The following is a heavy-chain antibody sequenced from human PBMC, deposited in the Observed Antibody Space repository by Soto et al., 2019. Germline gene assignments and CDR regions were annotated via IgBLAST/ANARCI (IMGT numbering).Heavy chain of an antibody. CDR3: ARDGCSGGSCYEYYFDY. J-gene: IGHJ4*02. Sequence: QVQLVESGGGVVQPGRSLRLSCAASGFTFSSYAMHWVRQAPGKGLEWLAVISYDGSNKYYADSVKGRFTISRDNTKNTLYLQMNRVRAEDTAVYYGARDGCSGGSCYEYYFDYWGPGNLVTVSS. V-gene: IGHV3-30-3*01. D-gene: IGHD2-15*01. CDR1: GFTFSSYA. CDR2: ISYDGSNK.